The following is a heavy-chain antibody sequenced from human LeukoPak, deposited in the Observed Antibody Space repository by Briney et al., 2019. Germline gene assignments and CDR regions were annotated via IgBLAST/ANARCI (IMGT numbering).Heavy chain of an antibody. D-gene: IGHD2-21*02. CDR3: AKDGAGCGGDCYSDY. Sequence: GGSLRLSCAASGFTFSAYGMSWFRQAPGKGLEWVSAITYSSGNTYYADSAKGRFTISRDNSKNTLHLQMNSLRAEDTALYYCAKDGAGCGGDCYSDYWGQGTLVTVSS. CDR2: ITYSSGNT. V-gene: IGHV3-23*01. CDR1: GFTFSAYG. J-gene: IGHJ4*02.